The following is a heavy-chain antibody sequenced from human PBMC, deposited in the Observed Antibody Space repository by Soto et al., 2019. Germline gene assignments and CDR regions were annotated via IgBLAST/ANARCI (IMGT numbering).Heavy chain of an antibody. D-gene: IGHD4-17*01. J-gene: IGHJ3*02. V-gene: IGHV1-69*02. Sequence: QVQLVQSGAEVKKPGSSVKVSCKASGGTFSSYTISWVRQAPGQGLEWMGRIIPILGIANYAQKFQGRVRITADKSTSTAYMALSSLRSEATAAYYCATRLRRLPPREIQAFEIWGQGTMVTVSS. CDR2: IIPILGIA. CDR1: GGTFSSYT. CDR3: ATRLRRLPPREIQAFEI.